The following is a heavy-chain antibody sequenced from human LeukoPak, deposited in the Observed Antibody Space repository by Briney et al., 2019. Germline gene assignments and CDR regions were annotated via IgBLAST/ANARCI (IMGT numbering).Heavy chain of an antibody. D-gene: IGHD6-19*01. J-gene: IGHJ4*02. CDR1: GFTLRNYA. V-gene: IGHV3-23*01. CDR2: ISGSGGST. Sequence: GGSLRLSCAASGFTLRNYAKSWVREAPGKGREWVSSISGSGGSTYYADSVKGRFTISRDNSKNTLYLQMNSLRAEDKAVYYCAKDMGGAVAGPFDYWGQGTLVTVSS. CDR3: AKDMGGAVAGPFDY.